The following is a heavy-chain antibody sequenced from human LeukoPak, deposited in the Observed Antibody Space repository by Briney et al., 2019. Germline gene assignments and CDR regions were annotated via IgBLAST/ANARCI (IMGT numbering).Heavy chain of an antibody. CDR1: GFNFSSYA. V-gene: IGHV3-23*01. Sequence: GGSLRLSCAASGFNFSSYAMSWVGQAPGKGLELVSAISDSGGSTYDADSVKGRFTISRDNSKNTLYLQTNSLRAEDTAVYYCAKDTSIGRYCTNGVCSPFDYWGQGTLVTVSS. CDR2: ISDSGGST. CDR3: AKDTSIGRYCTNGVCSPFDY. D-gene: IGHD2-8*01. J-gene: IGHJ4*02.